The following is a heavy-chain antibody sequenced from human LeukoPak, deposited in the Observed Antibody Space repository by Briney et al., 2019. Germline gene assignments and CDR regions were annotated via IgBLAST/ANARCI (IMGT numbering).Heavy chain of an antibody. D-gene: IGHD1-14*01. CDR1: GGSISSSSYY. CDR2: IYYSGST. V-gene: IGHV4-39*01. Sequence: PSETLSLTCTVSGGSISSSSYYWGWIRQPPGKGLEWIGSIYYSGSTYYNPSLKSRVTISVDTSKNQFSLKLSSVTAADTAVYYCARSNRAGFFFDYWGQGTLVTVSS. J-gene: IGHJ4*02. CDR3: ARSNRAGFFFDY.